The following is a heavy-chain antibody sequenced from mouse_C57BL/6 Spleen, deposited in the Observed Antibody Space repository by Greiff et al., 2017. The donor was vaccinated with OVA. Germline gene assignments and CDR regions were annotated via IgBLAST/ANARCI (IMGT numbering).Heavy chain of an antibody. J-gene: IGHJ2*01. CDR1: GYSITSGYY. D-gene: IGHD2-3*01. V-gene: IGHV3-6*01. CDR3: ARNGYYGEDY. CDR2: ISYDGSN. Sequence: EVQLQQSGPGLVKPSQSLSLTCSVTGYSITSGYYWNWIRQFPGNKLEWMGYISYDGSNNYNPSLKNRISITRDTSKNQFFLKLNSVTTEDTATYYCARNGYYGEDYWGQGTTLTVSS.